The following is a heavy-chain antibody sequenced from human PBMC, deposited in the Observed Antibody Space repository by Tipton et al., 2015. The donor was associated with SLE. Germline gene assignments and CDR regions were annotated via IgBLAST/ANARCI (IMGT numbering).Heavy chain of an antibody. CDR2: IYHSGST. V-gene: IGHV4-4*02. D-gene: IGHD5-18*01. CDR1: GGSISSSNW. J-gene: IGHJ3*02. CDR3: TRRGSYGVMEAFDI. Sequence: TLSLTCAVSGGSISSSNWWSWVRQPPGKGLEWIGEIYHSGSTNYNPSLKSRVTISVDKSKNQFSLHLSSVTPEDTALYYCTRRGSYGVMEAFDIWGQGTVVTVSS.